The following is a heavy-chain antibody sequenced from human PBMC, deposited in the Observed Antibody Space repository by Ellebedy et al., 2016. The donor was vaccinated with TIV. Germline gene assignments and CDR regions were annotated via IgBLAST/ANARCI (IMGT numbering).Heavy chain of an antibody. V-gene: IGHV1-2*02. CDR3: ARGLRYSAYTY. CDR2: ANPNGGGT. J-gene: IGHJ4*02. Sequence: ASVKVSCKASGFGLSGYYIHWVRQSPGQGLEWMGWANPNGGGTEYAQKFQGRVTMTWDTSTSTAYMEVNWPISDDTAVYYCARGLRYSAYTYWGQGTLVTVSS. CDR1: GFGLSGYY. D-gene: IGHD5-18*01.